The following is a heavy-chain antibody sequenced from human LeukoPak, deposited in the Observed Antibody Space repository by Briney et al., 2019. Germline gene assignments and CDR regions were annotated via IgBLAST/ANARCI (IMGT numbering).Heavy chain of an antibody. Sequence: GGSLRLSCAASGFTVSNNFMSWVRQAPGKGLEWVSVIYDGGYARYSAAVEGRFIISIDSSKNTLYLQMNSLRAEDTAVYYCARTRTGFNVVDYWGQGTLVTVSS. CDR1: GFTVSNNF. V-gene: IGHV3-53*01. J-gene: IGHJ4*02. D-gene: IGHD3/OR15-3a*01. CDR2: IYDGGYA. CDR3: ARTRTGFNVVDY.